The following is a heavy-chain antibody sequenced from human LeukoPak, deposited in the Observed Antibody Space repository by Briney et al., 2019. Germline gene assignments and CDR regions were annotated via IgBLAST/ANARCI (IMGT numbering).Heavy chain of an antibody. Sequence: PGGSLRLSCAGSGFTFSDYYMSWIRQAPGKGLEWVSYISRSGSPIYYADSVKGRFTISRDNAKNSLYLQMNSLRVEDTAVCYCARSPWDSRLYMDVWGKGTTVTVSS. V-gene: IGHV3-11*04. CDR2: ISRSGSPI. CDR3: ARSPWDSRLYMDV. D-gene: IGHD1-26*01. J-gene: IGHJ6*03. CDR1: GFTFSDYY.